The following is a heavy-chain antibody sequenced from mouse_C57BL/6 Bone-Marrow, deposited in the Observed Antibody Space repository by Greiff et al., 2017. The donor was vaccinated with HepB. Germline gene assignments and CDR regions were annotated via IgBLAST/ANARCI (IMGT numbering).Heavy chain of an antibody. Sequence: VQLKESGPELVKPGASVKIPCKASGYTFTDYNMDWVKQSHGKSLEWIGDINPNNGGTIYNQKFKGKATLTVDKSSSTAYMELRSLTSEDTAVYYCAIHYYGSSYVDYWGQGTTLTVSS. V-gene: IGHV1-18*01. J-gene: IGHJ2*01. CDR1: GYTFTDYN. CDR3: AIHYYGSSYVDY. D-gene: IGHD1-1*01. CDR2: INPNNGGT.